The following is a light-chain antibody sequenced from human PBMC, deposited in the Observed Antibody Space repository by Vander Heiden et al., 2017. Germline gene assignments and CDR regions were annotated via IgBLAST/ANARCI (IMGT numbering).Light chain of an antibody. J-gene: IGLJ3*02. CDR3: LVSYSGVWV. Sequence: QAVVTQEPSLTVSPGGTVTLTCGSTIGAVTSGHYPYWFQQKPGRAPRTLIYDTSIKHSWTPARFSGSLLGGKAALTLSSAQLEDEAEYYCLVSYSGVWVFGGGTKLTVL. V-gene: IGLV7-46*01. CDR2: DTS. CDR1: IGAVTSGHY.